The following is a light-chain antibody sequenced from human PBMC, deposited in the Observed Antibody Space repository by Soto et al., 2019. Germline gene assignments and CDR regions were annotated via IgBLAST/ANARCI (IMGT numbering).Light chain of an antibody. J-gene: IGKJ1*01. Sequence: EIVLTQSPGTLSLSPGERATLSCRASQSVSNSYLAWYQQIPGQAPRLLIYGASSRAPGIPDRFTGSGSGTDFTLTISRLEPEDFAVYYCQQYVSSPRTFGQGTKVDIK. CDR2: GAS. CDR1: QSVSNSY. CDR3: QQYVSSPRT. V-gene: IGKV3-20*01.